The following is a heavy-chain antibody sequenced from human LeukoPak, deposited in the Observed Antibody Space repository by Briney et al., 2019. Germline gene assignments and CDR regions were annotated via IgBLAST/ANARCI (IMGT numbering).Heavy chain of an antibody. CDR1: GFTFSSYS. Sequence: ESGGSLRLSCAASGFTFSSYSMNWVRQAPGKGLEWVSSISSSSSYIYYADSVKGRFTISRDNAKNSLYLQMNSLRAEDTAVYYCAQSSYGSGAADYWGQGTLVTVSS. V-gene: IGHV3-21*01. J-gene: IGHJ4*02. CDR2: ISSSSSYI. D-gene: IGHD3-10*01. CDR3: AQSSYGSGAADY.